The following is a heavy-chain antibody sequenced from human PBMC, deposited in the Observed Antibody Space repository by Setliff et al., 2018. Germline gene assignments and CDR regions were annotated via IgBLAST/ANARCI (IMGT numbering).Heavy chain of an antibody. D-gene: IGHD3-10*01. Sequence: SETLSLTCTVSGGSISSGTNYWSWIRQPAGRGLEWIGHIDPSGNTNYHPSLKSRVTISGDTSKNQFSLRLTSVTAADTAVYYCARSLGSGSYYNSRPFYSDYWGQGTLVTVSS. CDR1: GGSISSGTNY. CDR3: ARSLGSGSYYNSRPFYSDY. CDR2: IDPSGNT. V-gene: IGHV4-61*09. J-gene: IGHJ4*02.